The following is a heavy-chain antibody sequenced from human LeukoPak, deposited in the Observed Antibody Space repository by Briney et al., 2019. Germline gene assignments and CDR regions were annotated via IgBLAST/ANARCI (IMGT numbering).Heavy chain of an antibody. Sequence: PGGSLRLSCAASGFTVSSNYMSCVRQAPGKGLEWVSVIYSGGSAYYADSVKGRFTISRHNSENTLYLQMNSLRTEDTAVYYCARDQVGAYLHWGQGTLVTVSS. D-gene: IGHD1-26*01. J-gene: IGHJ4*02. CDR3: ARDQVGAYLH. V-gene: IGHV3-53*04. CDR1: GFTVSSNY. CDR2: IYSGGSA.